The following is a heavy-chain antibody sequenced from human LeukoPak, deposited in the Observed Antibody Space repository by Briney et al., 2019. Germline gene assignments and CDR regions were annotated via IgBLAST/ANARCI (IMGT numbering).Heavy chain of an antibody. CDR2: INWNGGST. Sequence: GGSLRLSCAASGFTFDDYGMSWVRQAPGKGLEWASGINWNGGSTGYADSVKGRFTISRDNAKNSLYLQMNSLRAEDTALYYRATSHYYGSGSYSIGVVYWGQGTLVTVSS. CDR1: GFTFDDYG. V-gene: IGHV3-20*04. D-gene: IGHD3-10*01. J-gene: IGHJ4*02. CDR3: ATSHYYGSGSYSIGVVY.